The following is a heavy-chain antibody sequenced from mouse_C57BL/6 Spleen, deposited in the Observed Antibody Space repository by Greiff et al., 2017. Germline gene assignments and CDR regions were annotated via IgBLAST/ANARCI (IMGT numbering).Heavy chain of an antibody. CDR2: INPNNGGT. CDR1: GYTFTDYN. J-gene: IGHJ2*01. Sequence: VQLKESGPELVKPGASVKMSCKASGYTFTDYNMHWVKQSHGKSLEWIGYINPNNGGTSYNQKFKGKATLTVNKSSSTAYMELRSLTSEDSAVYYCAIYGSSYLDYWGQGTTLTVSS. D-gene: IGHD1-1*01. V-gene: IGHV1-22*01. CDR3: AIYGSSYLDY.